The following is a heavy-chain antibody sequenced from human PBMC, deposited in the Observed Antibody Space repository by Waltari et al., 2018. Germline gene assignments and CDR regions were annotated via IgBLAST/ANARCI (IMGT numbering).Heavy chain of an antibody. J-gene: IGHJ4*02. Sequence: QAQLQESGQGLVKPSGTLSLTCAVSGDSIRGNYWWSWVRQSPEKGLEWIGQVHHSGKTHYNPSLQSRVTISVDKPKNQFSLNLNSVTAADTAVYYCAGDRAIGLFFDYWGRGTLVTVSS. CDR3: AGDRAIGLFFDY. CDR1: GDSIRGNYW. V-gene: IGHV4-4*02. D-gene: IGHD2-2*01. CDR2: VHHSGKT.